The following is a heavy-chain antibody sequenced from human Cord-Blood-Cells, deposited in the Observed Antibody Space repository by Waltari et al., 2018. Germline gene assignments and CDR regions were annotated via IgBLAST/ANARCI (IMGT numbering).Heavy chain of an antibody. CDR3: ATYSEGYCSSTSCYDY. J-gene: IGHJ4*02. D-gene: IGHD2-2*01. V-gene: IGHV1-69*12. CDR2: IIPIFGTA. CDR1: GGTFSSYA. Sequence: QVQLVQSGAEVKKPGSSVKVSCKASGGTFSSYAIRWVRQATGQGLEWMGGIIPIFGTANYAQKFQGRVTITADESTSTAYMELSSLRSEDTAVYYCATYSEGYCSSTSCYDYWGQGTLVTVSS.